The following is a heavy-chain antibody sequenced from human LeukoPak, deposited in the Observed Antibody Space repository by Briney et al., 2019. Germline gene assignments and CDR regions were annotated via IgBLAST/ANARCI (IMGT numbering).Heavy chain of an antibody. J-gene: IGHJ6*02. V-gene: IGHV1-8*01. CDR3: ARAYGFWSLVVTYYYYGMDV. CDR2: MNPNSGNT. D-gene: IGHD3-3*01. Sequence: ASVKVSCKASGYTFTSYDINWVRQATGQGLEWMGWMNPNSGNTGYAQKFQGRVTMTRNTSISTAYMELSSLRSEDTAVYYCARAYGFWSLVVTYYYYGMDVWGQGTTVTASS. CDR1: GYTFTSYD.